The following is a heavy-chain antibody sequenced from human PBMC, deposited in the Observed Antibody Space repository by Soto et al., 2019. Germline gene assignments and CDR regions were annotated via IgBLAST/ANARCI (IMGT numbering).Heavy chain of an antibody. Sequence: VQLVESGGGLVQPGGSLRLSCAASGFNFSNYNMNWVRQAPGKGLEWVAYISSSSSTIYYADSVKGRFTISRDNAKNSLYLQMNSLRDEDTAVYYCASWYFSDSSGFPFDYWGQGTLITVSS. CDR3: ASWYFSDSSGFPFDY. J-gene: IGHJ4*02. CDR2: ISSSSSTI. CDR1: GFNFSNYN. D-gene: IGHD3-22*01. V-gene: IGHV3-48*02.